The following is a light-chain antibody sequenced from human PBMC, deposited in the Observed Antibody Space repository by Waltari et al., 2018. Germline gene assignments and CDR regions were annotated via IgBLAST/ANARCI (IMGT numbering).Light chain of an antibody. CDR3: QQSYSAPPWT. CDR1: QSISTS. V-gene: IGKV1-39*01. CDR2: GTS. Sequence: DIQMTQSPSSLSASVGDRVPITCRASQSISTSLTWYQQKPGKAPTLLIYGTSSLQSGVPSRFSGSGSGTDFTLTISSLQPEDFATYYCQQSYSAPPWTFGQGTVVEVK. J-gene: IGKJ1*01.